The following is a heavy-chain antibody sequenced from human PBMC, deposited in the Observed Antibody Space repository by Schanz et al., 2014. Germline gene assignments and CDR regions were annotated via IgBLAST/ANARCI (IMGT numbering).Heavy chain of an antibody. D-gene: IGHD3-10*01. CDR2: ISGSGGST. J-gene: IGHJ4*02. V-gene: IGHV3-23*04. CDR1: GFTFSSYA. Sequence: EVQLVESGGGLVQPGGSLRLSCAASGFTFSSYAMSWVRQAPGKGLEWVSAISGSGGSTYYADSVKGRFTISRDNSENTLYLQMSSLRVEDTAVYYCAKDPRGDKNDRAYYFDYWGQGTLVSVSS. CDR3: AKDPRGDKNDRAYYFDY.